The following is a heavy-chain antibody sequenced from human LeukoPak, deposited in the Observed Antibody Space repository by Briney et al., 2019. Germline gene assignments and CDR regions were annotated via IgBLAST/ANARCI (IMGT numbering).Heavy chain of an antibody. D-gene: IGHD1-1*01. V-gene: IGHV4-61*02. J-gene: IGHJ3*02. CDR2: IYTNGST. Sequence: KTSETLSLTCTVSGGSISSGSYYWSWIRQPAGKGLEWIGRIYTNGSTNYNPSLKSRVTISVDTSKNQFSLKLSSVTAADTAVYYCAREATGTTTEGRFDAFDIWGQGTMVTVSS. CDR1: GGSISSGSYY. CDR3: AREATGTTTEGRFDAFDI.